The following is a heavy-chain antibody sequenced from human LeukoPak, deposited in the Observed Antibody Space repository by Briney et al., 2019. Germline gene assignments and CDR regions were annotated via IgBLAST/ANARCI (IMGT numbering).Heavy chain of an antibody. V-gene: IGHV3-21*04. CDR2: ISSSSSYI. CDR1: GFTFSSYS. CDR3: ARGGRGYSYGIDY. Sequence: GGSLRLSCAASGFTFSSYSMNWVRQAPGKGLEWVSSISSSSSYIYYADSVKGRFTISRDNAKNSLYLQMNSLRAEDTALYYCARGGRGYSYGIDYWGQGTLVTVSS. D-gene: IGHD5-18*01. J-gene: IGHJ4*02.